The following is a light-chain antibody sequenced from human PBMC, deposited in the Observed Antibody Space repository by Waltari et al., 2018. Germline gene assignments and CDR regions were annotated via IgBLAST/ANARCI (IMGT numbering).Light chain of an antibody. Sequence: EIVLTQSPGTLSLSPGERATLSCRASQTVTRYFLAWYQQTPGQAPRLLIYGASIRATGIPDRFSGSGSGTDFTLTISRLEPEDFAVYYCHQYDSSPRTFGQGTKVEIQ. J-gene: IGKJ1*01. CDR3: HQYDSSPRT. CDR2: GAS. V-gene: IGKV3-20*01. CDR1: QTVTRYF.